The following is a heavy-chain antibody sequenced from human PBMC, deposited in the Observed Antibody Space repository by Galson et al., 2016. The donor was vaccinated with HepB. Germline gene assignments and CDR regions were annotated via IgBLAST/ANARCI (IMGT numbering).Heavy chain of an antibody. Sequence: ETLSLTCAVSGGSISSSRHYWGWIRQPPGKGLEWIASMYYSGSTYYNPSLKSRVTISVDTSKNQLSLELSSVNAADTAMYYCARHGYGDFLFDYWGQGTLVIVSS. CDR1: GGSISSSRHY. CDR3: ARHGYGDFLFDY. CDR2: MYYSGST. J-gene: IGHJ4*02. V-gene: IGHV4-39*01. D-gene: IGHD4-17*01.